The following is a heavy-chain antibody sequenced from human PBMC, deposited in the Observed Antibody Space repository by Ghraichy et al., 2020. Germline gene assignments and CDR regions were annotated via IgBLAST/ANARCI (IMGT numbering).Heavy chain of an antibody. CDR3: GRGGLSPTMIGVVTSSTVDY. D-gene: IGHD3-22*01. Sequence: ASGKVSCKASGDTFSSYDTHCVRQCPGQGLKWMGIINPSGGSTYYAQKFQGRVTMTRDTSTSTVYMELSSLRSEEKDVYYCGRGGLSPTMIGVVTSSTVDYGGKGILVTVSS. CDR2: INPSGGST. J-gene: IGHJ4*02. CDR1: GDTFSSYD. V-gene: IGHV1-46*01.